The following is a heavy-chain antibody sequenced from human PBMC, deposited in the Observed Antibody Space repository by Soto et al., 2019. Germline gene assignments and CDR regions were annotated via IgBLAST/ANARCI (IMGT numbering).Heavy chain of an antibody. CDR3: AKDRGWLRFYYLDC. V-gene: IGHV3-23*01. J-gene: IGHJ4*02. CDR1: GFTFSNYA. Sequence: EVQLLESGGGLVQPGGSLRVSCAASGFTFSNYAMSWVRQAPGKGLEWVSGMSGSGGTIYYADSVKGRFTISRDNSKNTLYLQMNSLGAEDTALYYCAKDRGWLRFYYLDCWGQGTLVTFAS. CDR2: MSGSGGTI. D-gene: IGHD5-12*01.